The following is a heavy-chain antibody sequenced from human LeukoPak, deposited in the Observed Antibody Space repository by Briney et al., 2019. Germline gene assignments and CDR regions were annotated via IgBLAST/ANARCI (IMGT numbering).Heavy chain of an antibody. V-gene: IGHV4-4*07. J-gene: IGHJ4*02. Sequence: PSETLSLTCTVSGGSITSYYWSCIRQPAGKGLEWIGRIHTSGITNYNPSLKSRVTMSVDTSKNQFSLKLSSVTAADTAVYYCARDRLRWPKIDYWGQGTLVTVSS. D-gene: IGHD4-23*01. CDR3: ARDRLRWPKIDY. CDR1: GGSITSYY. CDR2: IHTSGIT.